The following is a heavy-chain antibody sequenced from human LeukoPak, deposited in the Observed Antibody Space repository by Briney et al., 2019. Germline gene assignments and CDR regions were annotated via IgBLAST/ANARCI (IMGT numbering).Heavy chain of an antibody. J-gene: IGHJ4*02. Sequence: APVKVSCKASGYTFTSYGISWVRQAPGQGLEWMGWISAYNGNTNYAQKLQGRVTMTTDTSTSTAYMELRSLRSDDTAVYYCARDGCSSTSCYESDDYWGQGTLVTVSS. V-gene: IGHV1-18*01. D-gene: IGHD2-2*01. CDR1: GYTFTSYG. CDR2: ISAYNGNT. CDR3: ARDGCSSTSCYESDDY.